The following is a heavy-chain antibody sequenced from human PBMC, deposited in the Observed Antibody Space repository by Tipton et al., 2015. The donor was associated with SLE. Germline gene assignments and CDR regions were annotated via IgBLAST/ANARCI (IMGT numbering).Heavy chain of an antibody. CDR3: ARGTAVAGTSGYYGMDV. CDR2: ISSSGSTI. J-gene: IGHJ6*02. CDR1: GFTFSSYE. D-gene: IGHD6-19*01. V-gene: IGHV3-48*03. Sequence: SLRLSCAASGFTFSSYEMNWVRQAPGKGLEWVSYISSSGSTIYYADSVKGRFTISRDNAKNSLYLQMNSLRAEDTAVYYCARGTAVAGTSGYYGMDVWGQGTTVTVSS.